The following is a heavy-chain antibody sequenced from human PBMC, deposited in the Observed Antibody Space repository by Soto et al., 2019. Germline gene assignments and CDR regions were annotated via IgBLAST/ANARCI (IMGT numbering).Heavy chain of an antibody. CDR3: ARDGRFTIFGVADPDSYYYCMDV. CDR1: GWTFTSCG. CDR2: ISAYNGNT. J-gene: IGHJ6*03. V-gene: IGHV1-18*01. Sequence: ASVEVSCRASGWTFTSCGISWVRQAPGQGLEWVGWISAYNGNTNYAQKLQGRVTMTTVTSTSTAYMELRSLRSDDTAVYYCARDGRFTIFGVADPDSYYYCMDVWGKGTTVTVSS. D-gene: IGHD3-3*01.